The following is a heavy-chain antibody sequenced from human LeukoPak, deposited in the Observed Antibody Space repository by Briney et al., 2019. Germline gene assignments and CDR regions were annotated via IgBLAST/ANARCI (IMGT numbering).Heavy chain of an antibody. Sequence: GGSLRLPCAASGFTFSSYAMSWVRQAPGKGLEWVSAISGSGGSTHYADSVKGRFTISRDNSKNTLYLQMNSLRAEDTAVYYCAMPVVVTAILDYWGQGTLVTVSS. CDR1: GFTFSSYA. D-gene: IGHD2-21*02. CDR2: ISGSGGST. V-gene: IGHV3-23*01. J-gene: IGHJ4*02. CDR3: AMPVVVTAILDY.